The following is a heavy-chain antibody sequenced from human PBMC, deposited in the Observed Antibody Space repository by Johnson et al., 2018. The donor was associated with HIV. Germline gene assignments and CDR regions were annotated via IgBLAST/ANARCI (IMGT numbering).Heavy chain of an antibody. CDR2: ITVSGDNT. D-gene: IGHD6-6*01. CDR3: AKGVRGSSCYDAFDI. V-gene: IGHV3-23*04. J-gene: IGHJ3*02. Sequence: VHLVESGGGLVQPRGSLRLSCAASGFTFSDCAMSWVRQGPGKGLEWVSAITVSGDNTYYADSVKGRFTISRDNSKNTLYLQMSSLRADDTAVYYCAKGVRGSSCYDAFDIWGQGTMVTVS. CDR1: GFTFSDCA.